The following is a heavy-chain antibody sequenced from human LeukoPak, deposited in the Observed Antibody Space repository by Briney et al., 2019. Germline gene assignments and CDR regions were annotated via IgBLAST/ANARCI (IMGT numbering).Heavy chain of an antibody. CDR2: ISSSSRSI. CDR3: ARVEDSGSH. J-gene: IGHJ4*02. Sequence: PGGSLRLSCAASGFTFSTFSTNWVRQAPGKGLEWVSYISSSSRSILYADSVKGRFTISRDNAKNSLYLQMDSLRAEDTALYYCARVEDSGSHWGQGTLVTVSS. CDR1: GFTFSTFS. D-gene: IGHD1-26*01. V-gene: IGHV3-48*04.